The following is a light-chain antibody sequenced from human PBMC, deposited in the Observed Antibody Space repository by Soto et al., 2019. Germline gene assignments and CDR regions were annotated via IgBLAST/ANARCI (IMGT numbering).Light chain of an antibody. CDR3: QQYYSYLVT. CDR2: AAS. J-gene: IGKJ3*01. CDR1: QGISSY. Sequence: AIRMTQSPSSFSASTGDRVTITCRASQGISSYLAWYQQKPGKAPKLLIYAASTLQSGVPSRFSGSGSGTDFTLPISCLQSEDFATYYCQQYYSYLVTFGPGTKVDIK. V-gene: IGKV1-8*01.